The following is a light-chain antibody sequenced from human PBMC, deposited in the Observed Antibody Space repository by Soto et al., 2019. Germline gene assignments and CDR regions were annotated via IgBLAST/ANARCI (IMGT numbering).Light chain of an antibody. CDR3: STWDDSLNGVL. CDR1: TSNIGSNT. Sequence: QSVLTQPPSASGTPGQRVTISCSGSTSNIGSNTVNWYQQLPRTAPKLLIYSNNERPSGVPDRFSGSKSGTSASLATSGLQSEDEADYSCSTWDDSLNGVLFGGGTKLTVL. J-gene: IGLJ3*02. CDR2: SNN. V-gene: IGLV1-44*01.